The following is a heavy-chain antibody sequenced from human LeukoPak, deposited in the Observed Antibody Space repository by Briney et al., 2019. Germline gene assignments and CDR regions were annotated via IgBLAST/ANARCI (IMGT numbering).Heavy chain of an antibody. Sequence: PSETLSLTCGVSGGSISNTNWWTWFRQPPGKGLEWIGEVNLQGSTNYNPSLKSRVAISVDTSKNQFSLKLSSVTAADTAVYYCARSNYVWGSYRPRQSDAFDIWGQGTMVTVSS. CDR2: VNLQGST. D-gene: IGHD3-16*02. CDR1: GGSISNTNW. CDR3: ARSNYVWGSYRPRQSDAFDI. V-gene: IGHV4-4*02. J-gene: IGHJ3*02.